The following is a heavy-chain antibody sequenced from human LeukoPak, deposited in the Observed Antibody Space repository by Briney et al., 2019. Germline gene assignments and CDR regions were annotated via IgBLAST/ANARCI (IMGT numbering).Heavy chain of an antibody. CDR2: ISYDGSNK. CDR3: AVNSYGSGSYYTY. CDR1: GFTFSSYG. D-gene: IGHD3-10*01. J-gene: IGHJ4*02. V-gene: IGHV3-30*03. Sequence: PGGSLRLSCAASGFTFSSYGMHWVRQAPGKGLEWVAVISYDGSNKYYADSVKGRFTISRDNSKNTLYLQMNSLRAEDTAVYYCAVNSYGSGSYYTYWGQGTLVTVSS.